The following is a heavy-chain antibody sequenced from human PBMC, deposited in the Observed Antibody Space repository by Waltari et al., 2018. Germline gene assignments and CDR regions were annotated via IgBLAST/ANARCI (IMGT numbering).Heavy chain of an antibody. CDR3: ARDTGSSGYYFDY. Sequence: VQLVQSGAEVKKPGSSVKVSCKASGGTFWSYAISWVRQAPGQGLEWMGSIIPILGTTNNAQKFQGRVPITSDKSTSTAYMELSSLRSEDTAVYYCARDTGSSGYYFDYWGQGTLVTVSS. D-gene: IGHD6-6*01. CDR2: IIPILGTT. V-gene: IGHV1-69*04. CDR1: GGTFWSYA. J-gene: IGHJ4*02.